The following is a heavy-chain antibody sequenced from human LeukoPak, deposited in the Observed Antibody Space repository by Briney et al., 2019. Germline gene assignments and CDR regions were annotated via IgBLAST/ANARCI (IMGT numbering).Heavy chain of an antibody. CDR2: ISYDGRNK. CDR3: ARDAYGLDY. Sequence: PGGSLRLSCAVSGFSFTDYVVHWVRQAPGKGLEWVAVISYDGRNKYYADSVKGRFTISRDNSKNTLYLQMNSLTADDTAVYYCARDAYGLDYWGQGTLVTVSS. V-gene: IGHV3-30*04. J-gene: IGHJ4*02. CDR1: GFSFTDYV. D-gene: IGHD4-17*01.